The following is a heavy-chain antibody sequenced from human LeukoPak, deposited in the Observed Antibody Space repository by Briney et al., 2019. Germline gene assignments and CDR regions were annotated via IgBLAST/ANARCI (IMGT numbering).Heavy chain of an antibody. V-gene: IGHV1-46*01. Sequence: ASVKVSCKASEYTFTRHCIHWVRQAPGQGLEWMGIIYPGGGSTNYAQKFQGRVTMTRDTSTSTVYMELSSLRSEDTAVYFCARELPTVVVTDTGIRYYGMDVWGQGTTVTVSS. CDR1: EYTFTRHC. D-gene: IGHD2-21*02. CDR3: ARELPTVVVTDTGIRYYGMDV. J-gene: IGHJ6*02. CDR2: IYPGGGST.